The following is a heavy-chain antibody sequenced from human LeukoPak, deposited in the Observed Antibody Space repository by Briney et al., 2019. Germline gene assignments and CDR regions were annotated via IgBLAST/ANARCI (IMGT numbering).Heavy chain of an antibody. CDR3: ATRIKYCSSTSCYRNGFDY. V-gene: IGHV1-18*01. D-gene: IGHD2-2*02. Sequence: GASVKVSCKASGYTFTSYGISWVRQAPGQGLEWMGWISAYNGNTNYAQKLQGRVTMTTDTSTSTAYMELRSLRSDDTAVYSCATRIKYCSSTSCYRNGFDYWGQVTLVPVSS. CDR2: ISAYNGNT. J-gene: IGHJ4*02. CDR1: GYTFTSYG.